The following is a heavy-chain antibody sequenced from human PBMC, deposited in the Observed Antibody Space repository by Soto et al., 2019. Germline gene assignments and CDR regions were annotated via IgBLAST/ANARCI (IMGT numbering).Heavy chain of an antibody. CDR2: IYYSGTT. CDR1: GGSISSYF. V-gene: IGHV4-39*01. CDR3: ARHFSVEYFDY. J-gene: IGHJ4*02. Sequence: PSETLSLTCTVSGGSISSYFWAWIRQPPGKGLEWIGSIYYSGTTYYNPSLKSRVTISVDRSKNQFSLKLSSVTAADTAVYYCARHFSVEYFDYWGQGALVTVS.